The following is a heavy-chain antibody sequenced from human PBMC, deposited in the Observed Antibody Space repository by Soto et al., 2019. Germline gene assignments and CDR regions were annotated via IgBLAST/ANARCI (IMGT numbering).Heavy chain of an antibody. Sequence: QVQLVQSGAEVKKPGASVKVSCKASGYTFTSYGISWVRQAPGQGLEWMGWISAYNGNTNYAQKLQGTVTMTTDTSTSTAYMELRSLRSDDTAVYYCAREYSSSWSHPRGWFDPWGQGTLVTVSS. CDR3: AREYSSSWSHPRGWFDP. J-gene: IGHJ5*02. CDR2: ISAYNGNT. CDR1: GYTFTSYG. D-gene: IGHD6-13*01. V-gene: IGHV1-18*01.